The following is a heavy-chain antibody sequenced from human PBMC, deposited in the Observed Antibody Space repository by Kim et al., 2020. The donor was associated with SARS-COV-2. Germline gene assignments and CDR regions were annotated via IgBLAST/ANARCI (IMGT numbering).Heavy chain of an antibody. J-gene: IGHJ4*02. CDR3: ARYCSGGSCYSGQLDY. V-gene: IGHV3-30*07. D-gene: IGHD2-15*01. Sequence: VKGRFTISRDNSKNTLYLQMNSLRAEDTAVYYCARYCSGGSCYSGQLDYWGQGTLVTVSS.